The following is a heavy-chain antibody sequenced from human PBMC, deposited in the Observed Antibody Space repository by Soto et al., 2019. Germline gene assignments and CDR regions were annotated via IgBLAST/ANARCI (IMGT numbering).Heavy chain of an antibody. Sequence: SETLSLTCRVSGYFISSSHWWGWIRQPPGKGLEWIGHINYSGSFYHDPSLKSRVTMSLDTSKHQFSLRLSSVTAADMAVYYCARHPTVTEYYFDPWGQGTLVTVSS. V-gene: IGHV4-28*05. J-gene: IGHJ4*02. D-gene: IGHD4-17*01. CDR2: INYSGSF. CDR3: ARHPTVTEYYFDP. CDR1: GYFISSSHW.